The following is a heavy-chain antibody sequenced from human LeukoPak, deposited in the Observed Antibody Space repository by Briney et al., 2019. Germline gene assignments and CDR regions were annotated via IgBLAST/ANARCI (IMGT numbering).Heavy chain of an antibody. J-gene: IGHJ4*02. V-gene: IGHV4-39*07. D-gene: IGHD1-26*01. CDR2: IYYSGST. Sequence: PSETLSLTCTVSGGSISGSSYYWGWIRQPPGKGLEWIGSIYYSGSTYYNPSLKSRVTISVDKSKNQFSLKLSSVTAADTAVYYCARNSGNTDFDYWGQGTLVTVSS. CDR3: ARNSGNTDFDY. CDR1: GGSISGSSYY.